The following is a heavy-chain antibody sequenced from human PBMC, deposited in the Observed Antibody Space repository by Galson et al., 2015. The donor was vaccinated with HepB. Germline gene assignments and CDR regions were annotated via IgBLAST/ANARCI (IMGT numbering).Heavy chain of an antibody. CDR3: ARGQMYYDILTGYWFDP. CDR1: GFTFDDYA. J-gene: IGHJ5*02. CDR2: ISWNSGSI. V-gene: IGHV3-9*01. Sequence: SLRLSCAASGFTFDDYAMHWVRQAPGKGLEWVSGISWNSGSIGYADSVKGRFTISRDNAKNTLYLQMNSLRAEDTAVYYCARGQMYYDILTGYWFDPWGQGTLVTVSS. D-gene: IGHD3-9*01.